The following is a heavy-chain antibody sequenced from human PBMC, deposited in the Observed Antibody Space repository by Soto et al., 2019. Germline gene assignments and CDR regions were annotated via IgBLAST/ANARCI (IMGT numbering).Heavy chain of an antibody. Sequence: GGSLRLSCVGSGFTFSNHWMNWVRQAPGQGLEWVANIKADGSEKYYVDSVKGRFTISRDNAKNSLYLQMNSLRAEDTAVCYCARARGVDYWGHGTQVTVSS. CDR2: IKADGSEK. J-gene: IGHJ4*01. V-gene: IGHV3-7*03. CDR3: ARARGVDY. CDR1: GFTFSNHW. D-gene: IGHD3-16*01.